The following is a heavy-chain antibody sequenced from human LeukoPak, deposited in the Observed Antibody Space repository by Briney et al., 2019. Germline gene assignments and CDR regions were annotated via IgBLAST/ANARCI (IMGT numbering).Heavy chain of an antibody. CDR3: AKVMQDGGSYCLDY. CDR2: ISGSGGST. V-gene: IGHV3-23*01. D-gene: IGHD1-26*01. CDR1: GFTFSSYA. Sequence: PGGSLRLSCAASGFTFSSYAMSWVRQAPGKGLEWVSAISGSGGSTYYADSVKGRFTISRDNSKNTLYLQMNSLRAEDTAVYYCAKVMQDGGSYCLDYWGQGTLVTVSS. J-gene: IGHJ4*02.